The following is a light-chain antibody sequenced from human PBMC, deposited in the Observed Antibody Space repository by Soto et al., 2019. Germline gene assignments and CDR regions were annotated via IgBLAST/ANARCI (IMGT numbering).Light chain of an antibody. J-gene: IGKJ2*01. CDR3: LQDYNYPYT. V-gene: IGKV1-6*01. CDR1: QGTRND. Sequence: AIQMTQSPSSLSASVGDRVTITCRASQGTRNDLGWYQQKPGKAPKLLNYAASRLQSGVPSRFSGSGSGTDFTLTISSLQPEDFATYYCLQDYNYPYTFGQGTKLEIK. CDR2: AAS.